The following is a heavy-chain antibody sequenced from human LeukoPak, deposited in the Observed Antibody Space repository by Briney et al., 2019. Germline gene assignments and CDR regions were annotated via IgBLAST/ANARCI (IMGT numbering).Heavy chain of an antibody. D-gene: IGHD2-2*01. CDR1: GYSISSGNQ. J-gene: IGHJ5*02. CDR2: IYHSGSA. Sequence: SGTLSLTYALPGYSISSGNQWAWISQYPAKGLEWIESIYHSGSAHYNQSLTSRVTRSAETSKNQFSLKMYSVTAADTAVYYCARDPRWLTPDCTSTSCYENYFDPWGQGTLVTVSS. V-gene: IGHV4-38-2*02. CDR3: ARDPRWLTPDCTSTSCYENYFDP.